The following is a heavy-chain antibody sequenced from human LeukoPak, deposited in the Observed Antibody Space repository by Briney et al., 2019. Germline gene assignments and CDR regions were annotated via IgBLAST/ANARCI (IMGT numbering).Heavy chain of an antibody. J-gene: IGHJ6*02. CDR3: ARGLTTVTTPTYYYGMDV. V-gene: IGHV3-33*01. CDR2: IWYDGSNK. Sequence: GGSLRLSCAASGFTFSSYGMHWVRQAPGKGLEWVAVIWYDGSNKYYADSVKGRFTISRDNSKNTLYLQMNSLRAEDTAVYYRARGLTTVTTPTYYYGMDVWGQGTTVTVSS. CDR1: GFTFSSYG. D-gene: IGHD4-11*01.